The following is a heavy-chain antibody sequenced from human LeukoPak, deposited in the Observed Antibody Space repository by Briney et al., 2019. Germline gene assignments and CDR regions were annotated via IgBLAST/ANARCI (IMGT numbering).Heavy chain of an antibody. CDR2: IKRDGSEK. V-gene: IGHV3-7*03. Sequence: GGSLRLSCAASGFTFSSYWMTWVRQAPGKGLEWVANIKRDGSEKHYVDSVKGRFTISRDNAKNSLYLQMSNLRAEDTAVYFCARGGGLDVWGQGATVTVSS. CDR3: ARGGGLDV. D-gene: IGHD3-16*01. J-gene: IGHJ6*02. CDR1: GFTFSSYW.